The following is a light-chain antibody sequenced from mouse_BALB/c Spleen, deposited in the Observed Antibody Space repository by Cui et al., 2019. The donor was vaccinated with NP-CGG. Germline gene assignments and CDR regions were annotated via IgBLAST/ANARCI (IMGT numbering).Light chain of an antibody. CDR1: SSVSSSY. CDR2: GTS. CDR3: QQWSGYPFT. V-gene: IGKV4-51*01. J-gene: IGKJ5*01. Sequence: ENVLTQSPAIMAASLGEKVTMTCSASSSVSSSYLPWYQQKSGTYAKLWIYGTSNLACGVPAHFSGSGAGISYSLTISSMEAENDATYYCQQWSGYPFTFGAGTKLELK.